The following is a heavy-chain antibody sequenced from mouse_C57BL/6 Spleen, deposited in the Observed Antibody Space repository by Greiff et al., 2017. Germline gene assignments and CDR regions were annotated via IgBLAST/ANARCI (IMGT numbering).Heavy chain of an antibody. CDR3: ARGGLVQTFPFDY. CDR1: GYTFTSYW. V-gene: IGHV1-55*01. CDR2: IYPGSGST. Sequence: LQQPGAELVKPGASVKMSCKASGYTFTSYWITWVKQRPGQGLEWIGDIYPGSGSTNYNEKFKSKATLTVDTSSSTAYMQLSSLTSEDSAVYYCARGGLVQTFPFDYWGQGTTLTVSS. J-gene: IGHJ2*01. D-gene: IGHD1-1*02.